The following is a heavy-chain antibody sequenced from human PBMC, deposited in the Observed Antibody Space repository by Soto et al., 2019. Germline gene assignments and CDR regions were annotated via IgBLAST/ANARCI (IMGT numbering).Heavy chain of an antibody. Sequence: EVQLVESGGGLVKPGGSLTLSCTASGFTFSTYNMNWVRQAPGKGLEWVSSINSPSSYIYYADSVQGRFTISRDNAKNSLFLQMSSLRAEDSAVYYCAMIGGNNDYYYYGMDVWCQGTAVTVSS. V-gene: IGHV3-21*01. CDR1: GFTFSTYN. J-gene: IGHJ6*02. CDR2: INSPSSYI. D-gene: IGHD1-26*01. CDR3: AMIGGNNDYYYYGMDV.